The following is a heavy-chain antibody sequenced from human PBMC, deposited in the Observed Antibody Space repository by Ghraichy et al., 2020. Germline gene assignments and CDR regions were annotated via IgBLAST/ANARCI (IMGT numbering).Heavy chain of an antibody. J-gene: IGHJ4*02. D-gene: IGHD3/OR15-3a*01. CDR3: MRDIFGLLIFDY. V-gene: IGHV3-64D*06. Sequence: GGSLRLSCSASGFTFSSSAMHWVRQAPGKGLEFVSTISTKGDTKYYADSVKGRFTVSRDNSKDTMYLQMTSLRPEDTAAYYCMRDIFGLLIFDYWGQGTLVTVSS. CDR2: ISTKGDTK. CDR1: GFTFSSSA.